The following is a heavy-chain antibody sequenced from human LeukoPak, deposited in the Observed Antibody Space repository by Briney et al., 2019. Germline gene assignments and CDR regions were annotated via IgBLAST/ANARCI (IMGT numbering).Heavy chain of an antibody. CDR2: IRSSIYGGTP. CDR3: SREWGNGNDLRPDS. CDR1: GFTFREFA. J-gene: IGHJ4*02. D-gene: IGHD1-1*01. Sequence: GGSLRLSCTSSGFTFREFAVSWFRQAPGKGLEWIGFIRSSIYGGTPKAAASVKGRFIFSRDDSKGVAYLRMNSLKTDDTAVYYCSREWGNGNDLRPDSWGQGTLVTVSS. V-gene: IGHV3-49*03.